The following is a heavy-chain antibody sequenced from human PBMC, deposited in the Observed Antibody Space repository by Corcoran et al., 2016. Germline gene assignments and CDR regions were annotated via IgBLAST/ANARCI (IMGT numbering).Heavy chain of an antibody. D-gene: IGHD4-17*01. J-gene: IGHJ5*02. CDR2: INHSGST. Sequence: QVQLQQWGAGLLKPSETLSLTCAVYGGSFSGYYWSWIRQPPGKGLEWIGEINHSGSTNYNPSLKSRVTISVDTSKNQFSLKLSSVTAADTAVYYCARVAATVTTIWFDPWGQGTLVTVSS. CDR1: GGSFSGYY. CDR3: ARVAATVTTIWFDP. V-gene: IGHV4-34*01.